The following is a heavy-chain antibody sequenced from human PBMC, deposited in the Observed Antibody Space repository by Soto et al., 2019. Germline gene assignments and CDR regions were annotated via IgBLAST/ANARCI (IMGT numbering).Heavy chain of an antibody. Sequence: SETLSLTCAVSGYSISSGYYWGWIRQPPGKGLEWIGSIYHSGSTYYNPSLKSRVTISVDTSKNQFSLKLSSATAADTAVYYCARHPSSSSGWFDPWGQGTLVTVSS. CDR1: GYSISSGYY. CDR2: IYHSGST. J-gene: IGHJ5*02. V-gene: IGHV4-38-2*01. D-gene: IGHD6-6*01. CDR3: ARHPSSSSGWFDP.